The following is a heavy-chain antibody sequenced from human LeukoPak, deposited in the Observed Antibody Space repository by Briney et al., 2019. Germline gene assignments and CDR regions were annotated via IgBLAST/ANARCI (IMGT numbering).Heavy chain of an antibody. CDR1: GFTFSNYG. CDR3: ARDDILTGLDH. Sequence: GGSLRLSCAASGFTFSNYGMHWVRQAQAKGLEGVAVIWYDGSNKYYADSVKGRFTISRVNSKNTLYLQMNSLRAEDTAVYYCARDDILTGLDHWGQGTLVTVSS. CDR2: IWYDGSNK. D-gene: IGHD3-9*01. V-gene: IGHV3-33*01. J-gene: IGHJ4*02.